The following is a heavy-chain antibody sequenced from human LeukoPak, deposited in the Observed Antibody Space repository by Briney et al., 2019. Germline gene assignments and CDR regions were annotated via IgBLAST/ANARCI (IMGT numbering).Heavy chain of an antibody. D-gene: IGHD6-19*01. CDR1: GFTFDDYA. V-gene: IGHV3-9*01. Sequence: GGSLRLSCAASGFTFDDYARHWVRQAPGKGLEGVSGISWNSGSIGYADSVKGRFTISRDNAKNSLYLQMNSLRAEDPALYYCAKAYSSGWYRWFDRWGQGTLVTVSS. CDR2: ISWNSGSI. CDR3: AKAYSSGWYRWFDR. J-gene: IGHJ5*02.